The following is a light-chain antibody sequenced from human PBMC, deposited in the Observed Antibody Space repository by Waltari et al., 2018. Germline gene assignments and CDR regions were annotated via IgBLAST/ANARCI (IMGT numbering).Light chain of an antibody. J-gene: IGKJ2*01. CDR2: DAS. CDR1: QSISSW. V-gene: IGKV1-5*01. Sequence: DIQMTQSPSTLSAFVGDRVTITCRASQSISSWLAWYQQKPGKAPKLLIYDASSLESGVPSRFGGSGSGTEFTLTISSLQPDDFATYYCQQYNSYSPYTFGQGTKVEIK. CDR3: QQYNSYSPYT.